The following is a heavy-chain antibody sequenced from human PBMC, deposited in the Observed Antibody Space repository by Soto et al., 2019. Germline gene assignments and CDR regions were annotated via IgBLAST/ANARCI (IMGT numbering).Heavy chain of an antibody. Sequence: ASVKVSCKASGYTFTGYYMHWVRQAPGQGLEWMRWINPNTGGTNYAHKFQCRVTMTRDTYIRTAYMELSRLRSDDTAVYYWAGDVDIVATMPMAFVYGSQRSLVTVSS. CDR1: GYTFTGYY. D-gene: IGHD5-12*01. CDR3: AGDVDIVATMPMAFVY. CDR2: INPNTGGT. V-gene: IGHV1-2*07. J-gene: IGHJ4*02.